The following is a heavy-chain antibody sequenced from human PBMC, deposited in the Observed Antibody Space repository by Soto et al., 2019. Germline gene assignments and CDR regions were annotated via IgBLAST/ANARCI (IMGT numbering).Heavy chain of an antibody. J-gene: IGHJ5*02. D-gene: IGHD6-6*01. CDR1: GGTFSSYA. V-gene: IGHV1-69*12. CDR2: IIPIFGTA. CDR3: ARSLVGRIAPPNWFDP. Sequence: QVQLVQSGAEVKKPGSSVKVSCKASGGTFSSYAISWVRQAPGQGLEWMGGIIPIFGTANYAQKFQGRVTITADESTSXAYMELSSLRAEDTAVYYCARSLVGRIAPPNWFDPWGQGTLVTVSS.